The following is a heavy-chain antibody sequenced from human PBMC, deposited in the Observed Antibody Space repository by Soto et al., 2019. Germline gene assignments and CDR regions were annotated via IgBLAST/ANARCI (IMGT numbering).Heavy chain of an antibody. CDR2: MREDGSEK. V-gene: IGHV3-7*03. Sequence: EVQLVESGGDLVQAGGSLRLSCVASGFSFTSFSMTWVRQAPGKGLEWVANMREDGSEKYYVDSVKGRFTISTDNIKNLGFLDINVLGSDDTAVYFCARTFANNLHFYDSWGQGTLVTVSP. CDR3: ARTFANNLHFYDS. CDR1: GFSFTSFS. D-gene: IGHD3-10*01. J-gene: IGHJ4*02.